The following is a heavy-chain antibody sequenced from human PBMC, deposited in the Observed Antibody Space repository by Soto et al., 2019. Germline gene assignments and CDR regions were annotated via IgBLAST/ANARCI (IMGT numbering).Heavy chain of an antibody. V-gene: IGHV3-30*02. J-gene: IGHJ4*02. CDR1: GFTFSSYG. D-gene: IGHD3-3*01. Sequence: PGGSLRLSCAASGFTFSSYGMHWVRQAPGKGLEWVAVIWYDGSNKYYADSVKGRFTISRDNSKNTLYLQVNSLRAEDTAVYYCAKEHYNFWSGYLLVSDYWGQGTLVTVSS. CDR3: AKEHYNFWSGYLLVSDY. CDR2: IWYDGSNK.